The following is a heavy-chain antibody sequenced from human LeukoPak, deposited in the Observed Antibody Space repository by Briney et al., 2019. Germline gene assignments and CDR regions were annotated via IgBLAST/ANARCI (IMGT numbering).Heavy chain of an antibody. CDR2: IYHSGST. CDR3: ARGQWLPVFDF. J-gene: IGHJ4*02. V-gene: IGHV4-30-2*02. CDR1: GGSISSGGYY. D-gene: IGHD3-22*01. Sequence: SSETLSLTCTVSGGSISSGGYYWSWIRQPPGKGLEWIGYIYHSGSTYYNPSLKSRVTISVDRSKNHFSLKLSSVTAADTAVYYCARGQWLPVFDFWGQGTLVTVSS.